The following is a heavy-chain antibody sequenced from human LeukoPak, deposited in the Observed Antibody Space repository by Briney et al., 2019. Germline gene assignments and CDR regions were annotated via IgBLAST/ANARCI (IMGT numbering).Heavy chain of an antibody. J-gene: IGHJ4*02. D-gene: IGHD3-3*01. CDR1: GYSISSGYY. CDR3: ASGELRFLEWLLRR. CDR2: IYHSGST. V-gene: IGHV4-38-2*02. Sequence: PSETLSLTCTVSGYSISSGYYWGWIRQPPGKGLEWIGSIYHSGSTYYNPSLKSRVTISVDTSKNQFSLKLSSVTAADTAVYYCASGELRFLEWLLRRWGQGTLVTVSS.